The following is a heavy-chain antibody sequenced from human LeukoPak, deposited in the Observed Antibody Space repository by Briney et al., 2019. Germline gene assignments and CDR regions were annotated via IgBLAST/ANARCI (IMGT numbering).Heavy chain of an antibody. CDR3: ANYRYGYRGMDS. CDR1: GDFFRRYY. Sequence: SEPQSLICRLYGDFFRRYYWSCTRHPPGKGREWIGEINYSGTINYNPSLKSRGIISLDTSKNYFSLKLNSVTAADTAIYYCANYRYGYRGMDSWGQGTQVIVSS. CDR2: INYSGTI. J-gene: IGHJ4*02. V-gene: IGHV4-34*01. D-gene: IGHD5-18*01.